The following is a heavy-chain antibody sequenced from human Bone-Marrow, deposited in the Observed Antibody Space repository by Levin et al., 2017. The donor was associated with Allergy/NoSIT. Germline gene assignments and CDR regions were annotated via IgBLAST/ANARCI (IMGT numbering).Heavy chain of an antibody. V-gene: IGHV3-11*01. CDR3: ARSTVTNRYYYFDL. CDR2: ISSSGSTI. D-gene: IGHD4-17*01. Sequence: PGGSLRLSCAASGFTFSDHYMSWIRQAPGKGLEWVSYISSSGSTIYYADSVKGRFTISRDNAKNSLYLQMNTVRAEDTAVYYCARSTVTNRYYYFDLWGRGTLVTVSS. J-gene: IGHJ2*01. CDR1: GFTFSDHY.